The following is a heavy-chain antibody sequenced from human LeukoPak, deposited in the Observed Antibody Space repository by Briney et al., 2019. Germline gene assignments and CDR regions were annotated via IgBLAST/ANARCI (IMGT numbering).Heavy chain of an antibody. J-gene: IGHJ4*02. Sequence: GGSLRLSCAASAFTFSSYAMSCVRQAPGKGLEWVSLITGSGGSTYYADPVKGRFTSSRDNSKNTLYLEMNSLRAEDTAVYYCAKNLEAGGQGTLVTVSS. V-gene: IGHV3-23*01. CDR1: AFTFSSYA. CDR2: ITGSGGST. CDR3: AKNLEA. D-gene: IGHD6-13*01.